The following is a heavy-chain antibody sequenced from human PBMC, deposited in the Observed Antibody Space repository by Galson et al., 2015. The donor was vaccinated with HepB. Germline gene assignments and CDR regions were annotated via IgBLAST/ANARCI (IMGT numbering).Heavy chain of an antibody. Sequence: SLRLSCAVSAVTSRNYVLNWVRQAPGKGLEWVSGISESDTINYADSVKGRFTISRDKSKNTLYLQMNSLRAEDTAVYYCAKGYFTLDLWGQGTTVTVSS. CDR1: AVTSRNYV. V-gene: IGHV3-23*01. CDR2: ISESDTI. D-gene: IGHD1-26*01. CDR3: AKGYFTLDL. J-gene: IGHJ6*02.